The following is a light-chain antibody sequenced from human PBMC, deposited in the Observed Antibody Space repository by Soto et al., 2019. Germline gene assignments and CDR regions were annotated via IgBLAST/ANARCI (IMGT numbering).Light chain of an antibody. V-gene: IGKV4-1*01. J-gene: IGKJ3*01. CDR1: QSVFYTSNKKNY. CDR3: QQYYSTPLT. Sequence: DIVMTQSPDSLAVSLGERATINCKSSQSVFYTSNKKNYLSWYQQKAGQPPKLLIYWASTRESGVPDRFSGSGSGTDFTLTISGLQAEDVAVYYCQQYYSTPLTFGPGTKVDIK. CDR2: WAS.